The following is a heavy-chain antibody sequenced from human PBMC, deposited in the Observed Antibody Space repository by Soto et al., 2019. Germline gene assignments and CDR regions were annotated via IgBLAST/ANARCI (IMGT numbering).Heavy chain of an antibody. CDR1: GFTFGTTD. D-gene: IGHD3-10*01. Sequence: QLLQSGGGLVQPGGSLTLSCAASGFTFGTTDMSWVRQAPGEGLEWVSTIDGSGGITYYADSVKGRCTISRDNSRNTVYLQMNSLRGDATALYYCVKNSGWFNTWGQGALVTVSS. J-gene: IGHJ5*02. V-gene: IGHV3-23*01. CDR3: VKNSGWFNT. CDR2: IDGSGGIT.